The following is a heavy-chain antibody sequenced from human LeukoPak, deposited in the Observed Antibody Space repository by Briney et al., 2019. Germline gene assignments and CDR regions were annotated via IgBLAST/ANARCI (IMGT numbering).Heavy chain of an antibody. D-gene: IGHD3-10*01. J-gene: IGHJ4*02. CDR2: MNPTSGHA. Sequence: ASVKVSCKASGYTFTSYGISWVRQATGQGLEWMGWMNPTSGHAGYAQKFQGRVTMTRDTSITTAYVELNSLTSDDTAVYYCARSPVGVRKKHDFWGQGTLVIVSS. CDR3: ARSPVGVRKKHDF. CDR1: GYTFTSYG. V-gene: IGHV1-8*02.